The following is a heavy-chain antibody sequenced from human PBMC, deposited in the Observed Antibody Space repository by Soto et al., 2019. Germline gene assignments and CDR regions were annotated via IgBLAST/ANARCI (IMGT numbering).Heavy chain of an antibody. CDR1: GFTFSIYS. V-gene: IGHV3-48*02. CDR2: ISSSSSTI. CDR3: ARDFPTGAGTGYYGMDV. D-gene: IGHD6-19*01. Sequence: PGGSLRISCAASGFTFSIYSMKWVRHAPGKGLEWVSYISSSSSTIYYADSVKGRFTISRDNAKNSLYLQMNSLRDEDTAVYYCARDFPTGAGTGYYGMDVWGQGTTVTVSS. J-gene: IGHJ6*02.